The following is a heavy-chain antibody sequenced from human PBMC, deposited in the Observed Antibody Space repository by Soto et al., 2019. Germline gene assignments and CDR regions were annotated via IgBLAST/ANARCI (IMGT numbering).Heavy chain of an antibody. D-gene: IGHD5-18*01. CDR1: GFTFNSYA. V-gene: IGHV3-30-3*01. CDR3: ARDPLWGTAMALWYFDL. CDR2: ISYDGSNK. J-gene: IGHJ2*01. Sequence: QVQLVESGGGVVQPGRSLRLSCAASGFTFNSYAMHWVRQAPGKGLEWVAIISYDGSNKYYADSVKGRFTISRDNSXNXLYLQMNSLRAEDTAVYYCARDPLWGTAMALWYFDLWGRGTLVTVSS.